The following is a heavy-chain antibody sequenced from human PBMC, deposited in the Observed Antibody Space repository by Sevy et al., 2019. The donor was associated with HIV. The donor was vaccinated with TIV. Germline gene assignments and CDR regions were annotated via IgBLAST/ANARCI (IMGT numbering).Heavy chain of an antibody. Sequence: ASVKVSSKASGYTFTSYGISWVRQAPGQGLEWMGWISAYNGNTNYAQKLQGRVTMTTDTSTSTAYMELRSLRSDDTAVYYCARDYKLGPERFFAFDIWGQGTMVTVSS. D-gene: IGHD3-3*01. V-gene: IGHV1-18*01. CDR3: ARDYKLGPERFFAFDI. CDR2: ISAYNGNT. CDR1: GYTFTSYG. J-gene: IGHJ3*02.